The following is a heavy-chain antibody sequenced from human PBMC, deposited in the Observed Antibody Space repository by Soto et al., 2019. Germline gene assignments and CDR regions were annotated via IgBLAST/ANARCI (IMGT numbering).Heavy chain of an antibody. J-gene: IGHJ4*02. Sequence: QEQLVESGGGVVQPGRSLRLSCAASGFTFSDYAMHWVRQAPGKGLEWVAVIWHDGTNKYYADSVKGRFTISRDNSKNTLSLQMNSLRADDTAVYYCARPALLVTTFDYWGQGALVTFSS. CDR1: GFTFSDYA. D-gene: IGHD2-21*02. CDR2: IWHDGTNK. CDR3: ARPALLVTTFDY. V-gene: IGHV3-33*01.